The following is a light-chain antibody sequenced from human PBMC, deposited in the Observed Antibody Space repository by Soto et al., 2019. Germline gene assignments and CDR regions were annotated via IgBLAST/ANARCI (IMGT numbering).Light chain of an antibody. CDR3: QQYDNWPPKT. CDR1: QSVRNN. J-gene: IGKJ4*01. V-gene: IGKV3-15*01. Sequence: EIVLTQSPGTLSLSPGERATLFCRASQSVRNNLVWYLEKPGQAPRPIIYDATTRATGIPVRFSGSGSGTEFTLTISSLQSEDVGVYYCQQYDNWPPKTFGGGTKVDIK. CDR2: DAT.